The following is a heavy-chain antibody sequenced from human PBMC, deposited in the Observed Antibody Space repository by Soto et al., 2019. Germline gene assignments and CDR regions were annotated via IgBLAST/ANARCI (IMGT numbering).Heavy chain of an antibody. CDR2: IYPGDSDT. CDR3: ARHPEVLWNDVHGMDV. Sequence: PGESLKISCKGSGYSFTSYWIGWVLQIPGKGLEWMGIIYPGDSDTRYSPSFQGQVTISADKSISTAYLQWSSLKASDTAMYYCARHPEVLWNDVHGMDVWGQGTTVTVSS. J-gene: IGHJ6*02. V-gene: IGHV5-51*01. D-gene: IGHD1-1*01. CDR1: GYSFTSYW.